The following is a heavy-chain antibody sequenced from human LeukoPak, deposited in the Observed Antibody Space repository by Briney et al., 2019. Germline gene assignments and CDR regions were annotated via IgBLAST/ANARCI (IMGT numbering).Heavy chain of an antibody. CDR1: GGSIRSYF. J-gene: IGHJ4*02. CDR3: ARGRPAAGQDFFDY. V-gene: IGHV4-59*01. CDR2: IYYSGST. Sequence: SETLSLTCTGSGGSIRSYFWGWIRQPPGKGLEWIGYIYYSGSTNYNPPLRSRVTISIDTPKNQFSLKVTSVTAADTAVYYCARGRPAAGQDFFDYWGQGTLVTVSS. D-gene: IGHD6-13*01.